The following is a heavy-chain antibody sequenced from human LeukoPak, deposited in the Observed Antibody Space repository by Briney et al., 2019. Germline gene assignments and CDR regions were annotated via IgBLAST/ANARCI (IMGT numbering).Heavy chain of an antibody. D-gene: IGHD3-22*01. V-gene: IGHV4-34*01. CDR2: INHSGST. Sequence: PSETLSLTRAVYGGSFSGYYWSWIRQPPGKGLEWIGEINHSGSTNYNPSLKSRVTISVDTSKNQFSLKLSSVTAADTAVYYCARGLPTMIVVVSKVGWFDPWGQGTLVTVSS. CDR1: GGSFSGYY. J-gene: IGHJ5*02. CDR3: ARGLPTMIVVVSKVGWFDP.